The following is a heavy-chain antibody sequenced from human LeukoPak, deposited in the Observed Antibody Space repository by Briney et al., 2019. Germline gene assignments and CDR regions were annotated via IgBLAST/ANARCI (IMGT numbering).Heavy chain of an antibody. D-gene: IGHD3-22*01. Sequence: SETLSLTCTVSGGSVSNYYWSWIRQSPGKGLEWIGYIYYTETSYNPSLKSRVTISADTSKNQFSLKLYSVTAADTAVYYCAREEAGYYDSSGYYYGWGQGTLVTVSS. CDR1: GGSVSNYY. CDR2: IYYTET. J-gene: IGHJ4*02. V-gene: IGHV4-59*02. CDR3: AREEAGYYDSSGYYYG.